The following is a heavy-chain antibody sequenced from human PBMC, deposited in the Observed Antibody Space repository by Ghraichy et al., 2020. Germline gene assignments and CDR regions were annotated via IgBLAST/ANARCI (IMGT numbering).Heavy chain of an antibody. J-gene: IGHJ4*02. D-gene: IGHD3-16*01. CDR3: AREGEAAIDY. CDR2: IYYSGST. Sequence: TLSLTCTVSGGSISSGGYYWSWIRQHPGKGLEWIGYIYYSGSTYYNPSLKSRVTISVDTSKNQFSLKLSSVTAADTAVYYCAREGEAAIDYWGQGTLVTVSS. CDR1: GGSISSGGYY. V-gene: IGHV4-31*03.